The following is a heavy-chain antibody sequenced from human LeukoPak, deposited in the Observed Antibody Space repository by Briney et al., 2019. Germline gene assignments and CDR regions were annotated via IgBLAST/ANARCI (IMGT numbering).Heavy chain of an antibody. J-gene: IGHJ4*02. CDR1: GFTFSAYE. V-gene: IGHV3-48*03. Sequence: PGGSLRLSCAASGFTFSAYEMNWVRQAPGKGLEWGSYITISSSSMYYADSVKGRFTISRDNAKSSLYLQMNSLRAEDTAVYYCARRGYYDTRGYLFDYWGQGTLVTVSS. D-gene: IGHD3-22*01. CDR3: ARRGYYDTRGYLFDY. CDR2: ITISSSSM.